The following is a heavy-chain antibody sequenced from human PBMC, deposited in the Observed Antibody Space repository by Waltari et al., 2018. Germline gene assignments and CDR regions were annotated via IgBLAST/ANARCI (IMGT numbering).Heavy chain of an antibody. CDR1: GFTLRSDA. CDR2: ISYDGRNK. V-gene: IGHV3-30*07. D-gene: IGHD5-12*01. CDR3: AKGRGGAYDRYYMDV. J-gene: IGHJ6*03. Sequence: QVQLVESGGGVIQPGRSLRLSCPVSGFTLRSDAMHWVRQAPGKGLEWLTLISYDGRNKHYADSVKGRFTISRDDSKNTLYLQMNSLRTEDTALYYCAKGRGGAYDRYYMDVWGKGTTVTVSS.